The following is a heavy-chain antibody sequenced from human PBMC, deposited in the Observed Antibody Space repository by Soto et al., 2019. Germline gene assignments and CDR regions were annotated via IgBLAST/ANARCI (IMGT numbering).Heavy chain of an antibody. V-gene: IGHV3-73*01. J-gene: IGHJ4*02. CDR1: GFXFSGSA. Sequence: TGGSLRLSCAASGFXFSGSAMHWVRQASGKGLEWVGRIRSKANSYATAYAASVKGRFTISRDDSKNTAYLQMNSLKTEDTAVYYCTVGLLPNYWGQGTLVTVSS. CDR3: TVGLLPNY. CDR2: IRSKANSYAT. D-gene: IGHD1-26*01.